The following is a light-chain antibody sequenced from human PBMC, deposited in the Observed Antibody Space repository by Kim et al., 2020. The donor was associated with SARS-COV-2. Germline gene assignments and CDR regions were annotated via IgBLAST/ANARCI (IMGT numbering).Light chain of an antibody. CDR1: SSDVGRYNL. V-gene: IGLV2-23*02. J-gene: IGLJ2*01. Sequence: QSITISCTGTSSDVGRYNLVSWYQQHPVKAPKLIIYEVSKRPSGVSNRFSGSKSGNTASLTISGLQAEDEADYYCCSYAGSSTPVVFGGGTQLTVL. CDR3: CSYAGSSTPVV. CDR2: EVS.